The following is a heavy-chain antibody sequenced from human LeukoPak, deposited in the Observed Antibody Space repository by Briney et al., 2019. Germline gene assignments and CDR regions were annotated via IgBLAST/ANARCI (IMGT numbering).Heavy chain of an antibody. J-gene: IGHJ5*02. CDR2: IWYDGSNK. CDR1: GFTFSNYA. Sequence: GGSLRLSCAASGFTFSNYAMSWVRQAPGKGLEWVAVIWYDGSNKYYVDSVKGRFTISRDNAKNSLYLQMNSLRAEDTAVYYCARSNLPWYDHSGSWGQGTLVTVSS. V-gene: IGHV3-7*03. CDR3: ARSNLPWYDHSGS. D-gene: IGHD5-12*01.